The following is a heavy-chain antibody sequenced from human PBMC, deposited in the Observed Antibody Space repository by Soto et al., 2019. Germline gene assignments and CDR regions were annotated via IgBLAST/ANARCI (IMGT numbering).Heavy chain of an antibody. J-gene: IGHJ6*02. D-gene: IGHD3-16*01. Sequence: QVQLVESGGGVVQPEGSLRLTCAASGFTFSSYGMHWVRQAPGKGLEWLASTSYDESDRNYADSVKGRFIISRDNSMNTLYLQMNGLRPEDTALYYCAKTRGYTFAGQLGMDVWGQGTTVTVS. CDR2: TSYDESDR. CDR1: GFTFSSYG. CDR3: AKTRGYTFAGQLGMDV. V-gene: IGHV3-30*18.